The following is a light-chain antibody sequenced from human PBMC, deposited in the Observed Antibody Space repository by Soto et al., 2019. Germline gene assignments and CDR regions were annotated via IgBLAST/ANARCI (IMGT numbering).Light chain of an antibody. CDR1: ESVYDSQ. Sequence: IVLTQSPGTLSLSPGERATLSCRSSESVYDSQLAWYQQKAGQAPRLLIYAISTRAAGIPDRFSGSGSGTDFTLTISSLQPEDFATYYCQRSYSTPWTFGQGTKVDIK. CDR2: AIS. CDR3: QRSYSTPWT. V-gene: IGKV3-20*01. J-gene: IGKJ1*01.